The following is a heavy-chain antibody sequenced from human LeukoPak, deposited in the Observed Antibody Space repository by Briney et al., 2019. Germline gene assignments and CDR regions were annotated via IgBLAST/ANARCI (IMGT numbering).Heavy chain of an antibody. CDR3: ARRHDYGDYVCDY. D-gene: IGHD4-17*01. CDR1: GGSFSGYC. CDR2: INHSGST. V-gene: IGHV4-34*01. J-gene: IGHJ4*02. Sequence: SETLSLTCAVYGGSFSGYCWSWIRQPPGKGLEWIGEINHSGSTNYNPSLKSRVTISVDTSKSQFSLKLSSVTAADTAVYYCARRHDYGDYVCDYWGQGTLVTVSS.